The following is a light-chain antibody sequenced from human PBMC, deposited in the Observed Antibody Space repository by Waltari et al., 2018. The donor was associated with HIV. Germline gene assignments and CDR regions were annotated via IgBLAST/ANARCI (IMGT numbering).Light chain of an antibody. CDR2: GAS. J-gene: IGKJ2*01. CDR3: HQYGGSPRT. Sequence: EIVLMQSPDTLSLSPGARATLSCRASQSVSGTYLAWYQQKPGQAPRLLIFGASRRATGIPDRFSGSGSGTDFTLTISRLEPEDFAVYFCHQYGGSPRTFGQGTKLEI. CDR1: QSVSGTY. V-gene: IGKV3-20*01.